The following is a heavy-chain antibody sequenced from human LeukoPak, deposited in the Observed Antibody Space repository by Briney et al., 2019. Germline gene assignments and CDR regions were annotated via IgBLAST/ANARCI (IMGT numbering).Heavy chain of an antibody. CDR2: IRYDGSNE. D-gene: IGHD2-2*02. Sequence: GGSLRLSCAASGFSFSNYGMHWVRQAPGKGLEWVAFIRYDGSNEYYADSVKGRFTISRDNSKNTLYLQMNSLRAEDTAMYYCASSRGYQLLYGEDFDYWGQGTPVTVSS. J-gene: IGHJ4*02. CDR3: ASSRGYQLLYGEDFDY. CDR1: GFSFSNYG. V-gene: IGHV3-30*02.